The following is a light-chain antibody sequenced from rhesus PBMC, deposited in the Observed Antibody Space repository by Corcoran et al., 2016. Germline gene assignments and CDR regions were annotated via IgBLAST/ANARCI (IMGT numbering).Light chain of an antibody. J-gene: IGKJ2*01. V-gene: IGKV1-22*01. CDR1: RSISTW. Sequence: DIQMTQSPSSLSASVGDTVTITCRASRSISTWLAWYQQKPGKAPRLLIYKAVTLQSGVPARFSGSGSGTDFSLTISSLQSEDFATYYCQRYTSPYTFGQGTKVDIK. CDR2: KAV. CDR3: QRYTSPYT.